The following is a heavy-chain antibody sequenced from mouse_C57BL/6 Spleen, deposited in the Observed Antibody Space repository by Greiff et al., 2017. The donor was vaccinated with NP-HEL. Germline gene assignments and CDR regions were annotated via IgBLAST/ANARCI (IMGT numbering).Heavy chain of an antibody. Sequence: DVKLVESGGGLVKPGGSLKLSCAASGFTFSDYGMHWVRQAPEKGLEWVAYISSGSSTIYYADTVKGRFTISRDNAKNTLFLQMTSLRSEDTAMYYCARSITTVVAYYFDYWGQGTTLTVSS. CDR2: ISSGSSTI. J-gene: IGHJ2*01. D-gene: IGHD1-1*01. CDR3: ARSITTVVAYYFDY. V-gene: IGHV5-17*01. CDR1: GFTFSDYG.